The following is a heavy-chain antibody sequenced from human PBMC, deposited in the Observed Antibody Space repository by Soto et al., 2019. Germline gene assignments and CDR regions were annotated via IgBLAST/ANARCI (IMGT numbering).Heavy chain of an antibody. D-gene: IGHD6-13*01. V-gene: IGHV3-48*03. Sequence: GRFTISKDNAKNSLYLQMNSLRAEDTAVYYCARDPSSYCDRESIDYWGQGTLVTVS. J-gene: IGHJ4*02. CDR3: ARDPSSYCDRESIDY.